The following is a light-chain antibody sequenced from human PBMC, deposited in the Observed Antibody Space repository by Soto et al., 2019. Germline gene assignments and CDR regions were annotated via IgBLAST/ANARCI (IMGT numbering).Light chain of an antibody. J-gene: IGKJ1*01. CDR2: GAS. V-gene: IGKV3-20*01. CDR1: QSVGDY. Sequence: EIVLTQSPATLSLSPGERATLSCRASQSVGDYLAWYQHRPGQAPRLLIYGASSRATGIPDRISGSGSGTDFTLTISRLEPEDFAVYYCQQYGSPPQTFGQGTKVDIK. CDR3: QQYGSPPQT.